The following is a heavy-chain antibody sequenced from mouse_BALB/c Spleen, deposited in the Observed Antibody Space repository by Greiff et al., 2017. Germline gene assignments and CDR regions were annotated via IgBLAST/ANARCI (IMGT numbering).Heavy chain of an antibody. CDR1: GYTFTDYN. D-gene: IGHD2-4*01. J-gene: IGHJ3*01. CDR2: IYPYNGGT. V-gene: IGHV1S29*02. Sequence: EVKLQESGPELVKPGASVKISCKASGYTFTDYNMHWVKQSHGKSLEWIGYIYPYNGGTGYNQKFKSKATLTVDNSSSTAYMELRSLTSEDSAVYYCARGVYDYDDGWFAYWGQGTLVTVSA. CDR3: ARGVYDYDDGWFAY.